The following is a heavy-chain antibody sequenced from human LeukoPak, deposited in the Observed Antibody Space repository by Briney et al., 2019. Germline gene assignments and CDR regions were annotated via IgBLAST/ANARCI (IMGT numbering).Heavy chain of an antibody. CDR2: IGTASDT. Sequence: GGSLRLSCAASGFTFSSFNMHWVRQPTGQGLEWVSTIGTASDTYYPGSVEGRFTLSRDNAKNSLYLQMNSLTAGDTAVYYCARGPPRGKYYYMDVWGKGTTVTVSS. CDR1: GFTFSSFN. J-gene: IGHJ6*03. D-gene: IGHD1-1*01. CDR3: ARGPPRGKYYYMDV. V-gene: IGHV3-13*01.